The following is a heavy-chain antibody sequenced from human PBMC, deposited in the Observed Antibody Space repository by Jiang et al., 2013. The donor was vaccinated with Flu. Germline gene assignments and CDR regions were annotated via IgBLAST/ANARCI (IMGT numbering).Heavy chain of an antibody. CDR2: IKLGGSEK. V-gene: IGHV3-7*01. CDR3: ARHSLLWLGGSDYFYNGLDV. CDR1: AFMFTTYW. D-gene: IGHD3-10*01. J-gene: IGHJ6*02. Sequence: VQLVESGGGLVQAGGSLTLSCATSAFMFTTYWMSWVRQAPGKGLEWVANIKLGGSEKNYVDSVKGRFTISRDDAKSSLFLQMNSLRAEDSAVYYCARHSLLWLGGSDYFYNGLDVWG.